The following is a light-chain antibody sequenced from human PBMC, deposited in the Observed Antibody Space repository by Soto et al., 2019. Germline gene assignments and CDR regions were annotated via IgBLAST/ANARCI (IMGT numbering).Light chain of an antibody. CDR3: QQYGSSPPLS. CDR1: QSVSSNY. J-gene: IGKJ4*01. CDR2: GAS. V-gene: IGKV3-20*01. Sequence: EIVLTQSPGSLSLSPGERATLSCRASQSVSSNYLAWYQQKSGRAPRLLIYGASSRATGIPDRFSGSGSGTDFTLTISRLEPEDSAVYYCQQYGSSPPLSFGGGTKVDIK.